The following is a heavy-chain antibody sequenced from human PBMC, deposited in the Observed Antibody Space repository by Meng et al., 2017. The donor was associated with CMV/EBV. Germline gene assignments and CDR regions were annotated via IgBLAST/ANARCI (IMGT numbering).Heavy chain of an antibody. CDR2: INPNSGNT. J-gene: IGHJ4*02. V-gene: IGHV1-18*04. CDR3: AREGFDY. Sequence: QFQLVQSGAEVKKPGASVTVSCKASGYTFTCYYMHWVRQAPGQGLEWMGWINPNSGNTNYAQKLQGRVTMTTDTSTSTAYMELRSLRSDDTAVYYCAREGFDYWGQGTLVTVSS. CDR1: GYTFTCYY.